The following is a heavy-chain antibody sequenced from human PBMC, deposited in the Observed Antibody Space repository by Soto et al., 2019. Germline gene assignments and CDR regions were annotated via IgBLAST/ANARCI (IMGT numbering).Heavy chain of an antibody. J-gene: IGHJ4*02. Sequence: PGGSLRLSCAASGLPFSIYAMHLVRQSPGKGLEWVAVISYDGSNKYYADSVKGRFTISRDNSKNTLYLQMNSLRAEDTAVYYCARVLIKWERNHLFDYWGQGTLVTLSS. V-gene: IGHV3-30-3*01. CDR1: GLPFSIYA. D-gene: IGHD1-26*01. CDR2: ISYDGSNK. CDR3: ARVLIKWERNHLFDY.